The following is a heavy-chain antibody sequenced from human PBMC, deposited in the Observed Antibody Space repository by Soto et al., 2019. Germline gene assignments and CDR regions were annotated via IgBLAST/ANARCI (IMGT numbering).Heavy chain of an antibody. CDR2: IDDNGGGT. Sequence: GGSLRLSCAASGLTFSTSVMHWVRQAPGKGLVWVSRIDDNGGGTTYADSVKGRFTISRDNAKNTLYLQMNSLRADDTAVYYCARGINYGLDYWGQGTLVTVSS. D-gene: IGHD3-10*01. CDR3: ARGINYGLDY. CDR1: GLTFSTSV. J-gene: IGHJ4*02. V-gene: IGHV3-74*01.